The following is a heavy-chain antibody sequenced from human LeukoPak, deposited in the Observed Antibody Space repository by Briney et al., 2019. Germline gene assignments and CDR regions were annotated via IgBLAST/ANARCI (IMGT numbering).Heavy chain of an antibody. V-gene: IGHV4-59*12. D-gene: IGHD6-13*01. J-gene: IGHJ5*02. CDR3: ASYSSSWKVDNWFDP. CDR2: IYYSGST. CDR1: GGSINNSY. Sequence: SETLSLTCTVSGGSINNSYWTWIRQPPGKGLEWIGHIYYSGSTNYNPSLKSRVTISVDTSKNQFSLRLSSVTAADTAVYYCASYSSSWKVDNWFDPWGQGTLVTVSS.